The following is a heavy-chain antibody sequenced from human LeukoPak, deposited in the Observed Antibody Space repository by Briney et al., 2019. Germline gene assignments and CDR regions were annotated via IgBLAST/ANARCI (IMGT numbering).Heavy chain of an antibody. D-gene: IGHD6-25*01. J-gene: IGHJ4*02. Sequence: GGSLRLSCAASGFTFSSYAMHWVRQAPGKGLEWVAVISYDGSNKYYADSVKGRFTISRDNSKNTLYLQMNSLRAEDTAVYYCAKGRRGYSIYYFDYWGQGTLVTVSS. CDR2: ISYDGSNK. CDR3: AKGRRGYSIYYFDY. CDR1: GFTFSSYA. V-gene: IGHV3-30*04.